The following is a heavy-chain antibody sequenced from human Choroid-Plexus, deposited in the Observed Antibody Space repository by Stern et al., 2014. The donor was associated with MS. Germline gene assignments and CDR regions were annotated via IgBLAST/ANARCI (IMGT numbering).Heavy chain of an antibody. CDR1: GFTFGSCA. V-gene: IGHV3-30*18. D-gene: IGHD2/OR15-2a*01. CDR2: VSYDGSNK. Sequence: HLEESGGGVVQPGRPLRLSCVASGFTFGSCAMHWVRQAPGKGLEWVAGVSYDGSNKYYADSVKGRFTISRDNSQNTLYMQMSSLRPEDTAVYYCAKDRQYLTYFFDHWGQGSLVTVSS. CDR3: AKDRQYLTYFFDH. J-gene: IGHJ5*02.